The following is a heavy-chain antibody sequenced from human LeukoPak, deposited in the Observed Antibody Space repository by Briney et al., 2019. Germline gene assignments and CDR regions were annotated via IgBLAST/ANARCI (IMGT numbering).Heavy chain of an antibody. Sequence: ASMKVSCKASGYTFTSYGITWVRQAPGQGLEWMGWISGYNGNTNYAQKFQGRVTMTTDTSTSTVYMELRSLRSDDAAVYYCARDDNYGSGQPDDWGQGTLVTVSS. CDR3: ARDDNYGSGQPDD. J-gene: IGHJ4*02. V-gene: IGHV1-18*01. D-gene: IGHD3-10*01. CDR1: GYTFTSYG. CDR2: ISGYNGNT.